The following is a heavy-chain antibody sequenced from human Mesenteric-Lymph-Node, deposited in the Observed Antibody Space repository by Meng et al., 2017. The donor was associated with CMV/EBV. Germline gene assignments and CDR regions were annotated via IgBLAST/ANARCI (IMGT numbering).Heavy chain of an antibody. CDR2: ISSSGSTI. J-gene: IGHJ3*02. Sequence: GAPLKISCAASGLTFSGYSMNWVRQVPGKGLEWVSYISSSGSTIYYADSVKGRFTISRDNAKNSLYLQMNSLRAEDTAVYYCAREKQWPDAFDIWGQGTMVTVSS. CDR1: GLTFSGYS. D-gene: IGHD6-19*01. CDR3: AREKQWPDAFDI. V-gene: IGHV3-48*04.